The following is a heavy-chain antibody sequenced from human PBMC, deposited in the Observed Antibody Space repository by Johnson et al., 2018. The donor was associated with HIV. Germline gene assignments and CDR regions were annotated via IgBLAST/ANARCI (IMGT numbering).Heavy chain of an antibody. Sequence: QVQLVESGGGVVQPGRSLRLSCAASGFTFSSYGMHWVRQAPGKGLEWVTVISYDGRTKYYSDSVKGRFTISRDNAKNSPYLQMNSLRAEDTAVYYCARDRRAQFGFWSNAGIAAAATDAFDIWGQGTMVTVSS. CDR2: ISYDGRTK. CDR3: ARDRRAQFGFWSNAGIAAAATDAFDI. V-gene: IGHV3-30*03. D-gene: IGHD6-13*01. J-gene: IGHJ3*02. CDR1: GFTFSSYG.